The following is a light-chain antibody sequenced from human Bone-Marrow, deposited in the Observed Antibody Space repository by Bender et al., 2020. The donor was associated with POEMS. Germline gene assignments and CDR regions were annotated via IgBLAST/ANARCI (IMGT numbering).Light chain of an antibody. Sequence: QSALTQPASVSGSPGQSITISCTGTNSDVGGTDLVSWYQQHPGKAPKLMIYEGTKRPSGVSNRFSGSKSGNTASLTVSGLQVEDEADYYCSSYGDNNKVLFGGGTRLTAL. J-gene: IGLJ2*01. CDR2: EGT. CDR3: SSYGDNNKVL. V-gene: IGLV2-14*02. CDR1: NSDVGGTDL.